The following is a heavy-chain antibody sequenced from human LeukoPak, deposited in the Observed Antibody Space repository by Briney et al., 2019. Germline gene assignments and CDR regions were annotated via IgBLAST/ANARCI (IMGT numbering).Heavy chain of an antibody. CDR2: VKQDGSER. V-gene: IGHV3-7*01. CDR3: ARDWGAYYHFFDY. Sequence: GGSLRLSCEASGLSTSVYWMSWVRQAPGKGLEWVGNVKQDGSERNYVDSVKGRFTISRDSAKKSLYLQMNSLRAEDTAVYYCARDWGAYYHFFDYWGQGTLVTVSS. D-gene: IGHD3-22*01. J-gene: IGHJ4*02. CDR1: GLSTSVYW.